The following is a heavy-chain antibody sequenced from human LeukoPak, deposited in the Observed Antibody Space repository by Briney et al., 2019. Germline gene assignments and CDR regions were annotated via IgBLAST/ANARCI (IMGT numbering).Heavy chain of an antibody. CDR2: IRYDGSNK. CDR3: GKGLEWLRYIDY. CDR1: GFTFSSYG. J-gene: IGHJ4*02. V-gene: IGHV3-30*02. D-gene: IGHD3-3*01. Sequence: GGSLRLSCAASGFTFSSYGMHWVRQAPGKGLEWVAFIRYDGSNKYYADSVKGRFTISRDNSKNTLYLQMNSLRAEDTAVYYCGKGLEWLRYIDYWGQGTLVTVSS.